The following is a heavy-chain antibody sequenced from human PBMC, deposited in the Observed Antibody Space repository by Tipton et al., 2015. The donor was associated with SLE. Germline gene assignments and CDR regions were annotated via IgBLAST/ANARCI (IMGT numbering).Heavy chain of an antibody. CDR1: GGTFMIYA. CDR2: IIPIFGTS. V-gene: IGHV1-69*06. D-gene: IGHD6-13*01. CDR3: ARGRCSTTDPDAFDI. Sequence: QLVQSGPEVKKPGSSVKVSCKASGGTFMIYAITWVRQAPGQGLEWMGGIIPIFGTSNYAQKFQVRVTITADKSTRTAYMELSSLRSEDTAVYYFARGRCSTTDPDAFDIWGQGTMVTVSS. J-gene: IGHJ3*02.